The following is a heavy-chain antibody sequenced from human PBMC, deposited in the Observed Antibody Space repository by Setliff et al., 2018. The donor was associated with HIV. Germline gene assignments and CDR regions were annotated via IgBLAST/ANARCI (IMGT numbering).Heavy chain of an antibody. CDR2: VYISGST. V-gene: IGHV4-61*02. J-gene: IGHJ5*02. CDR1: NGSISTIRYY. Sequence: SETLSLTCAVSNGSISTIRYYWSWPRQPAGKGLEWIGRVYISGSTDYNPSLKSRVTISVDTSKNQFSLKLASVTAADTAVYFCARRSDWFDPWGQGTLVTVSS. CDR3: ARRSDWFDP.